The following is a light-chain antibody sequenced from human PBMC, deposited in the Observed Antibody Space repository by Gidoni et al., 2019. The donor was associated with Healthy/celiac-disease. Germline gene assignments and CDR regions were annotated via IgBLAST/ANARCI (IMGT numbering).Light chain of an antibody. Sequence: IVMTQSPGTLSVAPGERATLSCRASQSVSSNFAWYQQKPGQAPRLLIYGASTRATGSPARFSGSGSGTECTLTISSLQSEDFAVYFCQQYNNWPPRTFGGGTKVEIK. CDR2: GAS. CDR3: QQYNNWPPRT. J-gene: IGKJ4*02. V-gene: IGKV3-15*01. CDR1: QSVSSN.